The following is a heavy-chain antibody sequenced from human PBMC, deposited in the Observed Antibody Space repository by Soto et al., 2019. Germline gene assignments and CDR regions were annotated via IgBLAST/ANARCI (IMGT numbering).Heavy chain of an antibody. CDR2: MNPNSGNT. J-gene: IGHJ3*02. D-gene: IGHD3-10*01. V-gene: IGHV1-8*01. CDR1: GYTFTSYD. Sequence: QVQLVQSGAEVKKPGASVKVSCKASGYTFTSYDINWVRQATGQGLEWMGWMNPNSGNTGYAQKFQGRVTMTSNTSISTAYMELSSLRSADTAVYYCARGINYYASGDDAFDIWGQGTMVTVSS. CDR3: ARGINYYASGDDAFDI.